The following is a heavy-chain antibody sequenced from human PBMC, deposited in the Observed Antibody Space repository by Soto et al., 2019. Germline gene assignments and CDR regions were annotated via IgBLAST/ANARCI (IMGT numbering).Heavy chain of an antibody. J-gene: IGHJ6*02. CDR3: VSKLGPYYYGLDV. CDR1: GDSISNNHW. V-gene: IGHV4-4*02. CDR2: IYHTGIA. Sequence: ETLSLTCTVYGDSISNNHWWRLFRQPPGKGPELIGEIYHTGIANYNPSLESRVAFSVDKSKNQFSLSLTSVTAADTAVYYCVSKLGPYYYGLDVWGQGTTVTVSS. D-gene: IGHD3-16*01.